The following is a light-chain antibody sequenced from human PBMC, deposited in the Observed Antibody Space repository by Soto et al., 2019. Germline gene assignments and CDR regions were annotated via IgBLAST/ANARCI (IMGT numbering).Light chain of an antibody. CDR2: AAS. CDR1: QSISTY. CDR3: KQSYSTPWT. V-gene: IGKV1-39*01. Sequence: DIQMTQSPSALSASVVDRGTITCRARQSISTYLNWYQQKPGKAPKLLIYAASSLQGGVPSRFSGSGSGTDFNLTISTLQREAFASYYCKQSYSTPWTFGQGTRVEI. J-gene: IGKJ1*01.